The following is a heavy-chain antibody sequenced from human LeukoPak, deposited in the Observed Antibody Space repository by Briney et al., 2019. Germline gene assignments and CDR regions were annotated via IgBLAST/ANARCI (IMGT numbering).Heavy chain of an antibody. CDR2: ISWDGGST. Sequence: PGGSLRLSCAASGFTFDDYAMHWARQAPGKGLEWVPLISWDGGSTYYADSVKGRFIISRDNSKNSLYLQMNSLRAEDTALYYCAKDRKGGYSGYDYYMDVWGKGTTVTVSS. D-gene: IGHD5-12*01. J-gene: IGHJ6*03. CDR1: GFTFDDYA. CDR3: AKDRKGGYSGYDYYMDV. V-gene: IGHV3-43D*03.